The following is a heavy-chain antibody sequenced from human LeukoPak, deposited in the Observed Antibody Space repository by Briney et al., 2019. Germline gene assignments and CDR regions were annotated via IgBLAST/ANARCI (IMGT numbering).Heavy chain of an antibody. V-gene: IGHV4-59*01. CDR1: ADSISSYY. D-gene: IGHD5-18*01. CDR3: ARAPERWYSYGSYTYYYMDV. Sequence: SETLSLTCTVSADSISSYYWNRIRQPPGKGLEWIGSISYSGGTKYNPSLESRVTISLDTSKNQISLKLSSVTAADTTVYYCARAPERWYSYGSYTYYYMDVWGKGTTVTVSS. CDR2: ISYSGGT. J-gene: IGHJ6*03.